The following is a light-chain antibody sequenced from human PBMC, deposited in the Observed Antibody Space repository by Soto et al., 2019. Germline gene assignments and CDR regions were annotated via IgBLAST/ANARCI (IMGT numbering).Light chain of an antibody. J-gene: IGLJ1*01. CDR2: EGS. Sequence: QSALTQPASVSGSPGQSVTISCTGTSXDVGSYNLVSWYQQHPGKAPKLMIYEGSKRPSGVSNRFSGSKSGNTASLTISGLQAEDEADYYCCSYAGSSTYVFGPGTKVTVL. CDR3: CSYAGSSTYV. V-gene: IGLV2-23*01. CDR1: SXDVGSYNL.